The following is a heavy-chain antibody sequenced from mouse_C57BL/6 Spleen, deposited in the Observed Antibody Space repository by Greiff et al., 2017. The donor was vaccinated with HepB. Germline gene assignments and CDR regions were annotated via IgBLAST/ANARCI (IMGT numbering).Heavy chain of an antibody. D-gene: IGHD1-1*01. CDR2: IDPSDSET. J-gene: IGHJ4*01. V-gene: IGHV1-52*01. Sequence: QVQLQQPGAELVRPGSSVKLSCKASGYTFTSYWMHWVKQRPIQGLEWIGNIDPSDSETHYNQKFKDKATLTVDKSSSTAYMQLSSLTSEDSAVYYCARRLYDGNYYAMDYWGQGTSVTVSS. CDR3: ARRLYDGNYYAMDY. CDR1: GYTFTSYW.